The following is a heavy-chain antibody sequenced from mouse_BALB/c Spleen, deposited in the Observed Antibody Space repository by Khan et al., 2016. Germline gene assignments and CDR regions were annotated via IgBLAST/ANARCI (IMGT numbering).Heavy chain of an antibody. J-gene: IGHJ4*01. D-gene: IGHD2-1*01. CDR1: GYTFTNYG. Sequence: QIQLVQSGPELKKPGEIVKISCKTSGYTFTNYGMNWVKQAPGKGLKWMGWINTYTGEPAYADDFKGRFALSLETSARTAFLLINNLKNEDTATXFCARYGNYYAMDYWGQGTSVTVSS. CDR3: ARYGNYYAMDY. CDR2: INTYTGEP. V-gene: IGHV9-3-1*01.